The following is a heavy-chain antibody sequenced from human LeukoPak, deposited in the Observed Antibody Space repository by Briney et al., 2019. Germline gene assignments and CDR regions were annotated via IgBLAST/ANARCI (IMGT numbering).Heavy chain of an antibody. CDR2: INPNSGGT. J-gene: IGHJ6*02. Sequence: GASVKVSCKASGYTFTVYFMHWVRQAPGQGLEWMGWINPNSGGTNYAQKFQGRVTMTRDTSISTAYMELSRLRSDDTAVYYCARDLSPVVVVAATTPYYYYGMDVWGQGTTVTVSS. CDR1: GYTFTVYF. D-gene: IGHD2-15*01. V-gene: IGHV1-2*02. CDR3: ARDLSPVVVVAATTPYYYYGMDV.